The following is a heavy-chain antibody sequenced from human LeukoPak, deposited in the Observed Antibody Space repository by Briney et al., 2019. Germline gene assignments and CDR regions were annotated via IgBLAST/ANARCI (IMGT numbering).Heavy chain of an antibody. D-gene: IGHD3-22*01. CDR3: ARAPSEVGGYYPEYFPG. J-gene: IGHJ1*01. Sequence: GGSLSLSCAASGFTFSSYWMHWVRQPPRKGLVWVSLIKIDGSTNYAYAVRGCFTRASDNAKNTVSLPMNSLRAEDTGVYYCARAPSEVGGYYPEYFPGWGQGILVTVSS. CDR1: GFTFSSYW. V-gene: IGHV3-74*01. CDR2: IKIDGST.